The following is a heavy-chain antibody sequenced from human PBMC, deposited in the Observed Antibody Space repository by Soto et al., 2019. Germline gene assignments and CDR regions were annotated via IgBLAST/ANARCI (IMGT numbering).Heavy chain of an antibody. CDR3: ATVGPTYYDFWSDYDGGYGMDF. D-gene: IGHD3-3*01. Sequence: QVQLVQSGAEVKKPGASVKVSCKASGYTFTSYGISWVRQAPGQGLEWMGWISAYNGNTNYAQKLQGRVTMTTDTSTSAAYMQLWGLRSDDTAVYYCATVGPTYYDFWSDYDGGYGMDFWGQGSTVTFGS. J-gene: IGHJ6*01. CDR1: GYTFTSYG. V-gene: IGHV1-18*01. CDR2: ISAYNGNT.